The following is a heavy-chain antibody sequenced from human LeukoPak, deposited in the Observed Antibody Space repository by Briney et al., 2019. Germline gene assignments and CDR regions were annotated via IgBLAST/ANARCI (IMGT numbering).Heavy chain of an antibody. CDR2: ISSSSSTI. V-gene: IGHV3-48*01. Sequence: PGGSLRLSCAASGSTFSSYSMNWVRQAPGKGLEWVSYISSSSSTIYYADSVKGRFTISRDNAKNSLYLQMNSLRAEDTAVYYCARGLRGPIFGVVITETQPDFDYWGQGTLVTVSS. CDR1: GSTFSSYS. D-gene: IGHD3-3*01. CDR3: ARGLRGPIFGVVITETQPDFDY. J-gene: IGHJ4*02.